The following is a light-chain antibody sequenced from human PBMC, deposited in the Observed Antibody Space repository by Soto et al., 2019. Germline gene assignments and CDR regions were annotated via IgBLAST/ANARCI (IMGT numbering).Light chain of an antibody. V-gene: IGLV1-40*01. J-gene: IGLJ1*01. Sequence: QSVLTQPPSVSGAPGQRVTISCTGSSSNIGADYDVHWYQQLPGTAPKLLIYANGNRPSGVPDRFSASKSGTSATLGITGLQTGDDADYYCGTWDSSLSANVFGGGTKVTVL. CDR3: GTWDSSLSANV. CDR1: SSNIGADYD. CDR2: ANG.